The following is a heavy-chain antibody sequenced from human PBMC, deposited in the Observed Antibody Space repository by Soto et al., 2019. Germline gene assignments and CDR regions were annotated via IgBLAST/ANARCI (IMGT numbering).Heavy chain of an antibody. CDR2: IKQDGVDI. Sequence: EVQLVESGGGLVQPGGSLRLSCEASGFTFSTYWMSWVRQAPGKGLEWVATIKQDGVDIHYVDSVRGRFTISRDNAGSSLYLQMSSLKAEDTALYYCVRGCDRGCCPYYLDVWGKATTVIVSS. CDR3: VRGCDRGCCPYYLDV. D-gene: IGHD2-15*01. CDR1: GFTFSTYW. J-gene: IGHJ6*03. V-gene: IGHV3-7*01.